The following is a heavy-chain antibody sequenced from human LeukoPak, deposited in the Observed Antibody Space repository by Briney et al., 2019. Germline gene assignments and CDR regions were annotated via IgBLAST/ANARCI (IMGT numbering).Heavy chain of an antibody. Sequence: PGGSLRLSCAASGFTFSSYWMHWVRQAPGKGLVWVSRINSDGSSITYADSVKGRFTISRDNAKNTLYLQMNSLRVEDTAVYYCAREGRVSDYDFDCWGQGTLVTVSS. V-gene: IGHV3-74*03. D-gene: IGHD5-12*01. CDR1: GFTFSSYW. CDR3: AREGRVSDYDFDC. J-gene: IGHJ4*02. CDR2: INSDGSSI.